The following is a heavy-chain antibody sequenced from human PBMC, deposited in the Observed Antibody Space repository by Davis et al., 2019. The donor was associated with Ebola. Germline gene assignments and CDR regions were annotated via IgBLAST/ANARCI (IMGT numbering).Heavy chain of an antibody. J-gene: IGHJ4*02. CDR3: ARDRREIFGVVYLRGGFDY. V-gene: IGHV1-2*06. D-gene: IGHD3-3*01. Sequence: ASVKVSCKASGYTFTVYYMHWVRQAPGQGLEWMGRINPNSGGTAYAQKFLGRVTMTRDTSISTAYMELSRLRSDDTAVYYCARDRREIFGVVYLRGGFDYWGQGTLVTVSS. CDR2: INPNSGGT. CDR1: GYTFTVYY.